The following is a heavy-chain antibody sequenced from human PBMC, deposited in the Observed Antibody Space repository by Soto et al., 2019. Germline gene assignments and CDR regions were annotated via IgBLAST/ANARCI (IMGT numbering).Heavy chain of an antibody. V-gene: IGHV3-23*01. CDR2: ISGSGGST. CDR1: GFTFSSYA. CDR3: AKVLRGYSYGYLRFGFHYFDY. J-gene: IGHJ4*02. D-gene: IGHD5-18*01. Sequence: GGSLRLSCAASGFTFSSYAMSWVRQAPGKGLEWVSAISGSGGSTYYADSVKGRFTISRDNSKNTLYLQMNSLRAEDTAVYYCAKVLRGYSYGYLRFGFHYFDYWGQGTLVTVSS.